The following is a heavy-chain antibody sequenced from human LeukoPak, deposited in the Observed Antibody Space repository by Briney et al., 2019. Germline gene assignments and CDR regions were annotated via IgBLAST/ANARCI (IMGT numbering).Heavy chain of an antibody. Sequence: GGSLRLSCAASGFTFSSYSMNWVRQAPGKGLEWVSYISSSSSTIYYADSVKGRFTISRDNAKNSLYLQMNSLRAEDTAVYYCARGGIAATYYYYYMDVWGKGTTVTVSS. V-gene: IGHV3-48*01. CDR1: GFTFSSYS. D-gene: IGHD6-13*01. CDR2: ISSSSSTI. J-gene: IGHJ6*03. CDR3: ARGGIAATYYYYYMDV.